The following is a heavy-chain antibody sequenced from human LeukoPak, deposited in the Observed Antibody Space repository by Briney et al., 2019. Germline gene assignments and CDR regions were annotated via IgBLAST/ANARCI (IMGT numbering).Heavy chain of an antibody. CDR2: IYYSGST. Sequence: PSETLSLTCTVSGGSISSSSYYWGWIRQPPGKGLEWIGSIYYSGSTYYNPSLKSRVTISVDTSKNQFSLKLSSVTAADTAVYYCARELLWKLWFDPWGQGTLVTVSS. CDR3: ARELLWKLWFDP. CDR1: GGSISSSSYY. V-gene: IGHV4-39*01. D-gene: IGHD3-10*01. J-gene: IGHJ5*02.